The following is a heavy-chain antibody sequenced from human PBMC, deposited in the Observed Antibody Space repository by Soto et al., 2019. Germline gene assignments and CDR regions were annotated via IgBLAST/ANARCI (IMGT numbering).Heavy chain of an antibody. CDR1: GGSISSGGYY. CDR2: IYYRGST. Sequence: QVQLQESGPGLVKPSQTLSLTCTVSGGSISSGGYYWSWIRQHPGKGLEWIGYIYYRGSTYYNPSLKSRVTITVDTSKNQSSLKLRSVTAADTAVYYWARADCGGDCDLYNWFDPWGQGTLVTVTS. D-gene: IGHD2-21*02. J-gene: IGHJ5*02. CDR3: ARADCGGDCDLYNWFDP. V-gene: IGHV4-31*03.